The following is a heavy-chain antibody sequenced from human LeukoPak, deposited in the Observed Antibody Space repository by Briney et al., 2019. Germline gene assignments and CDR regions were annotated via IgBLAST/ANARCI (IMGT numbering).Heavy chain of an antibody. D-gene: IGHD2-8*01. CDR2: IYYSGST. V-gene: IGHV4-39*07. CDR3: ARDLILGYCTNGVCSGY. CDR1: GGSISSSSYY. Sequence: TSETLSLTCTVSGGSISSSSYYWGWIRQPPGKGLEWIGSIYYSGSTYYNPSLKSRVTISVDTSKNQFSLKLSSVTAADTAVYYCARDLILGYCTNGVCSGYWGQGTLVTVSS. J-gene: IGHJ4*02.